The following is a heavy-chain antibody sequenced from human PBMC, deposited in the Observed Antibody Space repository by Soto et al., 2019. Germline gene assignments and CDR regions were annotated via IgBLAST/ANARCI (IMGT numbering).Heavy chain of an antibody. CDR2: ISYDGSNK. V-gene: IGHV3-30-3*01. CDR1: GFTFSSYA. D-gene: IGHD6-13*01. CDR3: ARDYSLGIAAAGNDY. J-gene: IGHJ4*02. Sequence: QVQLVESGGGVVQPGRSLRLSCAASGFTFSSYAMHWVRQAPGKGLEWVAVISYDGSNKYYADSVKGRFTISRDNSKNTLYLQMNSLRAEDTAVYYCARDYSLGIAAAGNDYWGQGTLVTVSS.